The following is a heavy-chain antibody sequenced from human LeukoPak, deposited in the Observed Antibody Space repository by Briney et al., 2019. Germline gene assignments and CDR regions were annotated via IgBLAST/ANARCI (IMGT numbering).Heavy chain of an antibody. V-gene: IGHV4-39*07. CDR2: VYYSGST. CDR3: ARATRIVGALLDY. Sequence: SETLSLTCTVSGGSISSSSYYWGWIRQPPGKGLEWIGSVYYSGSTYYKPSLKSRVTISVDTSKNQFSLKLSSVTAADTAVYYCARATRIVGALLDYWGQGTLVTVSS. CDR1: GGSISSSSYY. J-gene: IGHJ4*02. D-gene: IGHD1-26*01.